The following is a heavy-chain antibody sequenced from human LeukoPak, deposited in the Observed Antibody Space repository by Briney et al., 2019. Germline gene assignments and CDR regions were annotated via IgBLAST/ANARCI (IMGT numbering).Heavy chain of an antibody. CDR2: INPNSGGT. CDR1: GYTFTGYC. Sequence: ASVKVSCKASGYTFTGYCVHWVRQAPGQGLEWMGWINPNSGGTNYAQKFQGWVTMTRDTSISTAYMELSRLRSDDTAVYYCARGALWFGELSVDYWGQGTLVTVSS. D-gene: IGHD3-10*01. J-gene: IGHJ4*02. V-gene: IGHV1-2*04. CDR3: ARGALWFGELSVDY.